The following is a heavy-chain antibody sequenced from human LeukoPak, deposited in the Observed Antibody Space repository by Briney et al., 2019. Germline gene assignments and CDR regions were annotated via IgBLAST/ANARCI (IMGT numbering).Heavy chain of an antibody. Sequence: ASVKVSCKASGYTFTSYYMHWVRQATGQGLEWMGWMNPNSGNTGCAQKFQGRVTMTRNTSISTAYMELSSLRSEDTAVYYCASSFGDYYYGMDVWGQGTTVTVSS. CDR3: ASSFGDYYYGMDV. CDR1: GYTFTSYY. CDR2: MNPNSGNT. D-gene: IGHD3-10*01. J-gene: IGHJ6*02. V-gene: IGHV1-8*02.